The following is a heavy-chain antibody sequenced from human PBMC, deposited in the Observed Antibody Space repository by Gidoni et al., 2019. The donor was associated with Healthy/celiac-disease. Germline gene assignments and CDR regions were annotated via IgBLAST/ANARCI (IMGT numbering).Heavy chain of an antibody. CDR1: GFSLSTIGGG. CDR3: AHRLGQAALGDAFDI. D-gene: IGHD2-15*01. V-gene: IGHV2-5*01. CDR2: IYWNDDK. J-gene: IGHJ3*02. Sequence: QITFKESAPTRVNPTHTLTLTYTFSGFSLSTIGGGVGWIRQPPGKALEWLALIYWNDDKRYSPSLKSRLTITKDTSKNQVVLTMTNMDTVDTATYYCAHRLGQAALGDAFDIWGQGTMVTVSS.